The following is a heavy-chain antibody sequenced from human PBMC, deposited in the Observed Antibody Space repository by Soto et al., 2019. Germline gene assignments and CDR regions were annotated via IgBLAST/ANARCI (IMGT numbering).Heavy chain of an antibody. CDR3: ARDYGGGVLRFLEWLRRDYYYYGMDV. V-gene: IGHV4-31*03. J-gene: IGHJ6*02. Sequence: SETLSLTCTVSGGSISSGGYYWSWIRQHPGKGLEWIGYIYYSGSTYYNPSLKSRVTISVDTSKNQFSLKLSSVTAADTAVYYCARDYGGGVLRFLEWLRRDYYYYGMDVWGQGTTVTVS. CDR1: GGSISSGGYY. CDR2: IYYSGST. D-gene: IGHD3-3*01.